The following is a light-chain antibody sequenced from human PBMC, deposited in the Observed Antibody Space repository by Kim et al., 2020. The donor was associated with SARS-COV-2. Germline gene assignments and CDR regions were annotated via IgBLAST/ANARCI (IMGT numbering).Light chain of an antibody. Sequence: QSALTQPASMSGSPGQSITISCTGTTSDVGNFNLVSWYQQRPGKAPQLIIYEGSKRPSGVSNRFSGSKSDTTASLTISGLQAEDEAHYFCCSYVETDTVFGGGTQLTVL. CDR2: EGS. J-gene: IGLJ2*01. CDR3: CSYVETDTV. CDR1: TSDVGNFNL. V-gene: IGLV2-23*01.